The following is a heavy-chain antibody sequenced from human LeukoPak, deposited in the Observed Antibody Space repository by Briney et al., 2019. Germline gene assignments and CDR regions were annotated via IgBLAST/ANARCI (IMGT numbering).Heavy chain of an antibody. Sequence: PSETLSLTCTVSGGSISSYYWSWIRQPPGKGLEWIGYIYYSGSTNYNPSLKSRVTISVDTSKNQFSLKLSSVTAADTAVYYCARGGTIFGFDYWGQGTLVTVSS. D-gene: IGHD3-3*01. CDR3: ARGGTIFGFDY. CDR1: GGSISSYY. CDR2: IYYSGST. V-gene: IGHV4-59*01. J-gene: IGHJ4*02.